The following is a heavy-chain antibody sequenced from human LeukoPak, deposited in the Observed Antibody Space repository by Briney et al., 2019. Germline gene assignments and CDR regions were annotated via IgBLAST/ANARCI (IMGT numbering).Heavy chain of an antibody. D-gene: IGHD3-22*01. CDR1: GFTFSSYG. J-gene: IGHJ4*02. CDR3: AKVGYYNDSSGYYLDYFDY. CDR2: ISGSGDST. Sequence: GGTLRLSCAASGFTFSSYGMSWIRQAPGKGLEWVSAISGSGDSTYYADSVKGRFTSSRDNSKNTLYLQMNSLRAEDTAVYYCAKVGYYNDSSGYYLDYFDYWGQGTLVTVSS. V-gene: IGHV3-23*01.